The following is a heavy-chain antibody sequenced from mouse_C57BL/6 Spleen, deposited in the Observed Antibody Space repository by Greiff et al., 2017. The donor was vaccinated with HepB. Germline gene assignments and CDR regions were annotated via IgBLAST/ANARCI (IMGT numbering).Heavy chain of an antibody. D-gene: IGHD2-1*01. CDR1: GYTFTSYG. J-gene: IGHJ1*03. V-gene: IGHV1-81*01. CDR2: IYPRSGNT. Sequence: VQLQQSGAELARPGASVKLSCKASGYTFTSYGISWVKQRTGQGLEWIGEIYPRSGNTYYNEKFKGKATLTADKSSSTAYMELRSLTSEDSAVYFCARENYGNLEGYFDVWGTGTTVTVSS. CDR3: ARENYGNLEGYFDV.